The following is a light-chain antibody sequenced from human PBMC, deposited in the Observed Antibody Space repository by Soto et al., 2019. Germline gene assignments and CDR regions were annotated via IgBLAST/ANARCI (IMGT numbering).Light chain of an antibody. V-gene: IGKV3D-20*02. CDR1: QSVSNNY. Sequence: IVLTQSPGTLSLSPGERATLSCRASQSVSNNYLAWYQQKPGQAPRLLIYGASSRATGIPDRFSGSGSGTDFTLTISSLEPEDFAVYYCQQRSNLPPTFGQGTRLEI. J-gene: IGKJ5*01. CDR3: QQRSNLPPT. CDR2: GAS.